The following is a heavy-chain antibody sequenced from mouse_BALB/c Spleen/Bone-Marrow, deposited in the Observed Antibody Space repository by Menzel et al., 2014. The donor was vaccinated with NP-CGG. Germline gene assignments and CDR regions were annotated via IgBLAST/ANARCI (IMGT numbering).Heavy chain of an antibody. Sequence: VQLQQSGAELARPGASVKLSCKASGYTFTSYWMQWVKQRPGQGLEWIGAIYPGDGDTTYTQKFKGKATLTADKSSSTAYMQLSSLASEDSAVYYCARGAPFDYWGRGTTLTVSS. J-gene: IGHJ2*01. V-gene: IGHV1-87*01. CDR2: IYPGDGDT. CDR3: ARGAPFDY. CDR1: GYTFTSYW.